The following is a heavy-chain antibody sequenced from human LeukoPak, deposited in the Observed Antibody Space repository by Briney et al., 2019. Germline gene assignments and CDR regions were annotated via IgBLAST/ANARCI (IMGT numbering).Heavy chain of an antibody. J-gene: IGHJ4*02. V-gene: IGHV3-23*01. D-gene: IGHD3-22*01. CDR1: RLAIKCSS. Sequence: LRLLFAAPRLAIKCSSMSSARQEKGKGLEWVSAISGSGGSTYYADSVKGRFTISRDNSKNKLYLQMNSLRAEDTAVYYCAKTGVPYYYDSSGYYSDYWGQGTLVTVSS. CDR2: ISGSGGST. CDR3: AKTGVPYYYDSSGYYSDY.